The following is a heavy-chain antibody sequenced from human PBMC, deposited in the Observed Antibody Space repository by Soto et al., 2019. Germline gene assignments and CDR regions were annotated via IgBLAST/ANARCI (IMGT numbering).Heavy chain of an antibody. J-gene: IGHJ6*03. CDR1: GFTFSNYA. V-gene: IGHV3-23*01. CDR2: MSGSADNT. D-gene: IGHD2-15*01. CDR3: AKASPSGAYCSCGTCYSYYYYMDV. Sequence: GGSLRLSCAASGFTFSNYAMSWVRQGLGKGLEWVSSMSGSADNTHYADSVKGRFTISRDDSKNTLYLQMNSLRAEDTAVYFCAKASPSGAYCSCGTCYSYYYYMDVWGKGTTVTVSS.